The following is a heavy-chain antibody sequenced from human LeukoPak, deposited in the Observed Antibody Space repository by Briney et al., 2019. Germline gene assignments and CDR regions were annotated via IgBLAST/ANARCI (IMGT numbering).Heavy chain of an antibody. CDR1: GGSISSYY. CDR3: AATVAGSKHFDY. D-gene: IGHD6-19*01. CDR2: ILTSGST. J-gene: IGHJ4*02. Sequence: PSETLSLTCTVSGGSISSYYWSWIRRPAGKGLEWIGRILTSGSTNYNPSHKSRVTMSVDTPKNQFSLKLSSVTAADMAVYYCAATVAGSKHFDYWGQGSLVTVSS. V-gene: IGHV4-4*07.